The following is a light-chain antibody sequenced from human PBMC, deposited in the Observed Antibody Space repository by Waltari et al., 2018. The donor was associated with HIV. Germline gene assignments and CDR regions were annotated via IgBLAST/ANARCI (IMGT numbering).Light chain of an antibody. CDR2: SDN. V-gene: IGLV1-44*01. CDR1: NSNTGSNT. Sequence: QSVLTQPPSASGTPGQRVTISCSGGNSNTGSNTVNWYRQLPGPAPKLLIYSDNQRPSGVPDRISGSKSGTSASLAISGLQSEDEADYYCATWDDSLGTYVFGTATKVTVL. J-gene: IGLJ1*01. CDR3: ATWDDSLGTYV.